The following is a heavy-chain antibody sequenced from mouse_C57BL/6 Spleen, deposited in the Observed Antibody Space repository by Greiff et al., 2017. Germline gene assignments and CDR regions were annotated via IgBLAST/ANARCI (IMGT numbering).Heavy chain of an antibody. CDR1: GYTFTGYW. D-gene: IGHD1-1*01. CDR2: ILPGSGST. J-gene: IGHJ1*03. Sequence: QVQLQQSGAELMKPGASVKLSCKASGYTFTGYWIAWVKQRPGHGLEWIGEILPGSGSTNYNETFKGKATFTADTSSNTAYMQLSSLTTEDSAIYYGARWASTTVVDGYWYFDVWGTGTTVTVSS. CDR3: ARWASTTVVDGYWYFDV. V-gene: IGHV1-9*01.